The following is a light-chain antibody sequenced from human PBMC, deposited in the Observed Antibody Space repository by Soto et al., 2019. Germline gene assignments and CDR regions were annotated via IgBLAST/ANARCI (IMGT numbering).Light chain of an antibody. CDR3: QQRKDWPRT. V-gene: IGKV3-11*01. Sequence: EIVLTQSPAILSLSPGERATLSCRASQSVGDYLGWYQQKPGQAPRLLIYDASQRATGVPARFSARGSGTDFTLTISSLEPEDFAIYYCQQRKDWPRTFGGGTRVEFK. CDR2: DAS. J-gene: IGKJ4*01. CDR1: QSVGDY.